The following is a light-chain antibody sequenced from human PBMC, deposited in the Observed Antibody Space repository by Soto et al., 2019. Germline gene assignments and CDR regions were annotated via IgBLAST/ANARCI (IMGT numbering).Light chain of an antibody. V-gene: IGKV1-6*01. J-gene: IGKJ2*01. CDR2: GAS. CDR1: QDIRNE. CDR3: LQDYNYPRT. Sequence: AIQMTQSPSSLSASVGDRVTITCRASQDIRNELGWYQQKPGTAPKLLIYGASNLQSGVPSRFSGSGSGTDFTLTISSLQPEDFATYYCLQDYNYPRTFGQGTNLEI.